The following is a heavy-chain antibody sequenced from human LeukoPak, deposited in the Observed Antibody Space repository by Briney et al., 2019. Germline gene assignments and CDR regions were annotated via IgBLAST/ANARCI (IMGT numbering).Heavy chain of an antibody. CDR1: GYTITNYY. CDR3: ARRNFDWFDP. V-gene: IGHV1-8*03. J-gene: IGHJ5*02. Sequence: GASVKVSCKASGYTITNYYMHWVRQATGQGLEWMGWMNPNSGKAGYAHKFQGRVTITRNPSLTTAYMELSSLRSEDTAVYYCARRNFDWFDPWGQGTLVTVSS. CDR2: MNPNSGKA.